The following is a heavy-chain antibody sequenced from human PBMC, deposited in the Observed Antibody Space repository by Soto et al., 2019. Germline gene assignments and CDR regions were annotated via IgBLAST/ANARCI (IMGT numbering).Heavy chain of an antibody. CDR1: GFIFSNFG. V-gene: IGHV3-33*01. J-gene: IGHJ6*02. CDR2: VWYDGSNG. CDR3: ARDPRTARASAMDV. D-gene: IGHD6-6*01. Sequence: GGSLRLSCTASGFIFSNFGMHWVRQAPGKGLEWVAGVWYDGSNGVSAESVKGRFTISRDNSKNTLYLQMTSLRAEDTAVYYCARDPRTARASAMDVWGQGTTVTVSS.